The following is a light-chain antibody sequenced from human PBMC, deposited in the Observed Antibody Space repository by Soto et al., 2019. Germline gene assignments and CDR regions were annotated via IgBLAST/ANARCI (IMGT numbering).Light chain of an antibody. CDR2: GDS. CDR1: SSNIGAGYD. CDR3: QSNDNGLSGSDV. Sequence: QSVLTQPPSVSGAPVQRVTISCTGSSSNIGAGYDVNWYQQLPGTAPKLLIFGDSNRPSGVPDRFSGSKSGTSASLVITGLQADDEADYYCQSNDNGLSGSDVFGTGTKVTVL. V-gene: IGLV1-40*01. J-gene: IGLJ1*01.